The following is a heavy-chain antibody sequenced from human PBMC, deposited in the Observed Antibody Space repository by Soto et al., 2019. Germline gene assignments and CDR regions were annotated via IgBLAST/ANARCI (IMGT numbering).Heavy chain of an antibody. J-gene: IGHJ4*02. CDR1: GFTFSSYA. V-gene: IGHV3-23*01. CDR3: AKDFMRYCSGGSCYHYFDY. CDR2: ISGSGGST. D-gene: IGHD2-15*01. Sequence: GGSLRLSCAASGFTFSSYAMSWVRQAPGKGLEWVSAISGSGGSTYYADSVKGRFTISRDNSKNTLYLQMNSLRAEDTAVYYCAKDFMRYCSGGSCYHYFDYWGQGTLVTVSS.